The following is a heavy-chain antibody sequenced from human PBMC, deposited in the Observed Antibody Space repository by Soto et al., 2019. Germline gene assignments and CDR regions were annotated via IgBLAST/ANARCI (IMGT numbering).Heavy chain of an antibody. CDR3: ARRDLSVAGGWDV. Sequence: SETLSLTCAVSGYSISSGYYWGWIRQPPGKGLEWIGSIYHSGATYYKRSLKSRVTISVDTSKNQFSLKLSSVTAADTAVYYCARRDLSVAGGWDVYGEATTVTVSA. D-gene: IGHD6-19*01. V-gene: IGHV4-38-2*01. J-gene: IGHJ6*01. CDR2: IYHSGAT. CDR1: GYSISSGYY.